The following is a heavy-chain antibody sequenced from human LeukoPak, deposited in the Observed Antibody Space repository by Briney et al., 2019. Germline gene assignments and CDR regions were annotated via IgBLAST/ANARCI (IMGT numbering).Heavy chain of an antibody. J-gene: IGHJ4*02. V-gene: IGHV3-7*03. CDR3: AGAGLDY. Sequence: GGSLRLSCAASGLTFSSYWMSWVRQAPGKGLEWVANIKQDGSQKYYVDSVKGRFTISRDNAKNSLYLQMNSLSAGDTAVYYCAGAGLDYWGQGTLVTVSS. CDR2: IKQDGSQK. CDR1: GLTFSSYW.